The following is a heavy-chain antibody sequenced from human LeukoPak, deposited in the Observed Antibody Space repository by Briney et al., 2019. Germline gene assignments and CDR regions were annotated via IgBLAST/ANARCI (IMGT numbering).Heavy chain of an antibody. D-gene: IGHD1-7*01. V-gene: IGHV4-34*01. CDR1: GGSFSGYY. CDR2: INHSGST. CDR3: ARVREAWNYGCDFDY. Sequence: SETLSLTCAVYGGSFSGYYWSWIRQPPGKGLEWIGEINHSGSTNYNPSLKSRVTVSVDTSKNQFFLKLSSVTAADTAVYYCARVREAWNYGCDFDYWGQGTLVTVSS. J-gene: IGHJ4*02.